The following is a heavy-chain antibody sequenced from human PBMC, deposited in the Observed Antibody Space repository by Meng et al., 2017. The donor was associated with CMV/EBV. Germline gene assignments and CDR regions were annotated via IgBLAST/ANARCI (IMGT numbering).Heavy chain of an antibody. V-gene: IGHV4-34*01. CDR3: ARGLWFGELSPFDC. D-gene: IGHD3-10*01. Sequence: QVQLQQWGAGLLKPSETLSLTCAVQGGSFSGYYWSWIRQPPGKGLEWIGEINHSGSTNYNPSLKSRVTISVDTSKNQFSLKLSSVTAADTAVYYCARGLWFGELSPFDCWGQGTLVTVSS. CDR1: GGSFSGYY. CDR2: INHSGST. J-gene: IGHJ4*02.